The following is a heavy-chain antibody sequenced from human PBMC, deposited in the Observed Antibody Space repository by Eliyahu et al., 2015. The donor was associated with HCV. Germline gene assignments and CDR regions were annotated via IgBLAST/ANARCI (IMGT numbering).Heavy chain of an antibody. V-gene: IGHV4-59*01. J-gene: IGHJ2*01. CDR3: ARPAVADPGYFDL. D-gene: IGHD6-19*01. CDR1: GGSISSYY. CDR2: IYYSGST. Sequence: QVQLQESGPGLVKPSETLSLTCTVSGGSISSYYWSWIRQPPGKGLGWVGDIYYSGSTNYNPSLKSRVTISVDTSKNQFSLKLSSVTAADTAVYYCARPAVADPGYFDLWGRGTLVTVSS.